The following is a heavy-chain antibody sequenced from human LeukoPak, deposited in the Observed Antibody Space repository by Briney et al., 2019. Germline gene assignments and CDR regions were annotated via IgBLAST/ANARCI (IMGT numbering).Heavy chain of an antibody. V-gene: IGHV1-24*01. CDR3: ATGIDYGDYTSFDY. Sequence: GASVKVSCKVSGYTLTELSMHWVRQAPGKGLEWMGGFDPEDGETIYAQKFQGRVTMTEDTPTDTAYMELSSLRSEDTAVYYCATGIDYGDYTSFDYWGQGTLVTVSS. CDR2: FDPEDGET. J-gene: IGHJ4*02. D-gene: IGHD4-17*01. CDR1: GYTLTELS.